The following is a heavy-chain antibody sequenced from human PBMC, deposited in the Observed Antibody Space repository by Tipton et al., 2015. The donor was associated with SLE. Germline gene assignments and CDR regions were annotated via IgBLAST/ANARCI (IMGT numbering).Heavy chain of an antibody. Sequence: TLSLTCTVSGGSISSYYWSWIRQPPGKGLEWIGYIYYSGSTNYNPSLKSRVTISVDTSKNQFSLKLSSVTAADTAVYYCATSHERHSSGCTFDYWGQGTLVTDSA. D-gene: IGHD6-19*01. CDR2: IYYSGST. V-gene: IGHV4-59*01. CDR3: ATSHERHSSGCTFDY. CDR1: GGSISSYY. J-gene: IGHJ4*02.